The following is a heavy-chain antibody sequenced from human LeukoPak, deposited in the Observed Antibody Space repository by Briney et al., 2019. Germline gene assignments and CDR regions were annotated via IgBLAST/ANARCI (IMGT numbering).Heavy chain of an antibody. CDR2: INPNSGGT. Sequence: ASVTVSCKASGYTFIGYYMHWVRQAPGQGLEWMGWINPNSGGTNYAQKFQGRVTMTRDTSISTAYMELSRLRSDDTAVYYCARDPESDTAMVTPYYYYYGMDVWGQGTTVTVSS. J-gene: IGHJ6*02. V-gene: IGHV1-2*02. D-gene: IGHD5-18*01. CDR3: ARDPESDTAMVTPYYYYYGMDV. CDR1: GYTFIGYY.